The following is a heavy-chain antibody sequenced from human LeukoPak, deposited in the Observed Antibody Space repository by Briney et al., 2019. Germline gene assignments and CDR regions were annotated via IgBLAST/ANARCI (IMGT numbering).Heavy chain of an antibody. J-gene: IGHJ3*02. D-gene: IGHD4-23*01. CDR3: ARDGGYGGNPNDAFDM. CDR2: IWYDGSNK. Sequence: GRSLRLSCAASGFTFSNYGMHWVRQAPGKGLEWVAIIWYDGSNKYYVDSVKGRFTISRDNSKSTLYLQMNSLRAEDTAVYYCARDGGYGGNPNDAFDMWGQGTMVTVSS. V-gene: IGHV3-33*01. CDR1: GFTFSNYG.